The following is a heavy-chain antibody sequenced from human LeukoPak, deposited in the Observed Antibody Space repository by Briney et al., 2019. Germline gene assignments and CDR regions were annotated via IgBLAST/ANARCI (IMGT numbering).Heavy chain of an antibody. CDR1: GGSISSGGYY. Sequence: PSETLSLTCTVSGGSISSGGYYWSWIRQHPGKGLEWIGYIYYSGSTSYNPSLKSRATISVDTSKNQFSLNLSSVTAADMAVYYCAREGGKGSGYYTGYWGQGTLVIVYS. CDR3: AREGGKGSGYYTGY. V-gene: IGHV4-31*03. D-gene: IGHD3-3*01. CDR2: IYYSGST. J-gene: IGHJ4*02.